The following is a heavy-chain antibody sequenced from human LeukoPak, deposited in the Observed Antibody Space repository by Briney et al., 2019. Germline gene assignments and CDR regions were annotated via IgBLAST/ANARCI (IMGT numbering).Heavy chain of an antibody. V-gene: IGHV3-48*04. Sequence: GGSLRLSCSASGFTFSSYWMSWVRQAPGKGLEWVSYISSSSSTIYYADSVKGRFTISRDNAKNSLYLQMNSLRAEDTAVYYCARDGPTEYFQHWGQGTLVTVSS. CDR2: ISSSSSTI. J-gene: IGHJ1*01. CDR3: ARDGPTEYFQH. CDR1: GFTFSSYW.